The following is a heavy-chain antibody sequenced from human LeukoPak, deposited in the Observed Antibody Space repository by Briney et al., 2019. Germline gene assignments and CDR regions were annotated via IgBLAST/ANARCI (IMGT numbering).Heavy chain of an antibody. Sequence: ASVKASCKVSGYTLTELSMHWVRQAPGKGLEWMGGFDPEDGETIYAQKFQGRVTMTEDTSTDTAYMELSSLRSEDTAVYYCATSMVRGVISALDYWGQGTLVTVSS. D-gene: IGHD3-10*01. CDR3: ATSMVRGVISALDY. CDR2: FDPEDGET. CDR1: GYTLTELS. V-gene: IGHV1-24*01. J-gene: IGHJ4*02.